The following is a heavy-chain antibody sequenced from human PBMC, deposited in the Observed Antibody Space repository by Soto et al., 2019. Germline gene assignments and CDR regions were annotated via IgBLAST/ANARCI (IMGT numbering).Heavy chain of an antibody. CDR2: IYYSGST. CDR3: TSANWYSDY. V-gene: IGHV4-59*01. J-gene: IGHJ4*02. D-gene: IGHD7-27*01. Sequence: ETLSLTCTVSGGSISSYYWSWIRQPPGKGLEWIGYIYYSGSTNYNPSLKSRVTISVDTSKNQFSLKLSSVTAADTAVYYCTSANWYSDYWGQGTLVTVSS. CDR1: GGSISSYY.